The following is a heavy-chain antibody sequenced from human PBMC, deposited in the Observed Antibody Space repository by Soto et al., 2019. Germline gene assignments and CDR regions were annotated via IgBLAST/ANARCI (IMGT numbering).Heavy chain of an antibody. V-gene: IGHV4-30-4*01. D-gene: IGHD1-7*01. CDR1: GASVNTGDYY. J-gene: IGHJ1*01. CDR2: IFYSGDT. Sequence: VQLQGSGPGLVTPSQTLSLTYTVSGASVNTGDYYWSYIRQSPGKGLEWLGYIFYSGDTYYNPSLKSRATISRNTSRNQISLRLNSVTEADTAVYFCVGTGTTDDFWGQGTLVTVSS. CDR3: VGTGTTDDF.